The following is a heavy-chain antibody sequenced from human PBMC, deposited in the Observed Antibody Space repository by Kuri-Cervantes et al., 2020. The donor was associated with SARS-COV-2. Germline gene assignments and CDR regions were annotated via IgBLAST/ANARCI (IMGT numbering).Heavy chain of an antibody. CDR2: INRSGST. V-gene: IGHV4-34*01. Sequence: GSLRLSCAVYGGSFRGYYWSWIRQPPGKGLEWIGEINRSGSTNYNPSLKSRVTISVDTSKNQFSLKLSSVTAADTAVYYCASRGSYDSSGYYTPGGGYWGQGTLVTVSS. CDR3: ASRGSYDSSGYYTPGGGY. J-gene: IGHJ4*02. CDR1: GGSFRGYY. D-gene: IGHD3-22*01.